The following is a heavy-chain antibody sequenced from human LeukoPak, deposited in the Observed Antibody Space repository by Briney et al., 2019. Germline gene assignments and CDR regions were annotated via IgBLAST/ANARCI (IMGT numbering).Heavy chain of an antibody. CDR2: IYTSGST. CDR1: GGSISSYY. D-gene: IGHD2-15*01. J-gene: IGHJ6*02. CDR3: AREPFLSYSPYYYYGMDV. Sequence: SETLSLTCTVSGGSISSYYWSWLRQPAGKGLEWIGRIYTSGSTNYNPSLKSRVTMSVDTSKNQFSLKLSSVTAADTAVYYCAREPFLSYSPYYYYGMDVWGQGTTVTVSS. V-gene: IGHV4-4*07.